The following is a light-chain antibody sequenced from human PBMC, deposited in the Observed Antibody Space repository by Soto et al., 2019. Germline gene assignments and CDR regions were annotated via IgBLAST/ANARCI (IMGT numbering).Light chain of an antibody. CDR3: HQYYAAPHT. CDR1: QSVLFTSNNENY. Sequence: DIVLTQAPDSLVVSLGERATINCKSSQSVLFTSNNENYLAWYQQKPRQPPKLLIYWASTRESGVPVRFSGSVSGTDFTLTISSLQAEYVAVYYCHQYYAAPHTFGQGTKLEIK. CDR2: WAS. J-gene: IGKJ2*01. V-gene: IGKV4-1*01.